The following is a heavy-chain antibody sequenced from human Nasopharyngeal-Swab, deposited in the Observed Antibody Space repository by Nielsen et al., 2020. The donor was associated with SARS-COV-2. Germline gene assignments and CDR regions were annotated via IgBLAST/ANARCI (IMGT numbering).Heavy chain of an antibody. J-gene: IGHJ4*02. D-gene: IGHD6-19*01. V-gene: IGHV3-21*01. CDR3: ARGSVAGGL. Sequence: GESLKISCAASGFTFSSYSMNWVRQAPGKGLEWVSSISSSSSYIYYADSVKGRFTISRDNAKNSLYLQMNSLRAEDTAVYFCARGSVAGGLWGQGTLVTVSS. CDR2: ISSSSSYI. CDR1: GFTFSSYS.